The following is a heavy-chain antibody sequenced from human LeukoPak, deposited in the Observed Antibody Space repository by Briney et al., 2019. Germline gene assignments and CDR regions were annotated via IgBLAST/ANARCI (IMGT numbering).Heavy chain of an antibody. V-gene: IGHV1-2*02. Sequence: GASVKVSCNTSGYTLTDYYMHWVRQAPGQGLEWMGWINPNSGGTKYAQRFQARVTMTRDTSISTAYMEVSRLRSDDTAVYYCARRRGYSHHPDDWYFDFWGRGTLVTVSS. CDR2: INPNSGGT. CDR1: GYTLTDYY. D-gene: IGHD5-12*01. J-gene: IGHJ2*01. CDR3: ARRRGYSHHPDDWYFDF.